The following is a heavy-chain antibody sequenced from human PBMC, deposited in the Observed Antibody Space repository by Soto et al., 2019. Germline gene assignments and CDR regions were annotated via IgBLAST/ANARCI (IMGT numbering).Heavy chain of an antibody. CDR3: ATQRGYYDSSGYSL. V-gene: IGHV1-24*01. D-gene: IGHD3-22*01. Sequence: ASVKVSCKVSGYTLTGLSMHWVRQAPGKGLEWMGGFDPEDGETIYAQKFQGRVTMTEDTSTDTAYMELSSLRSEDTAVYYCATQRGYYDSSGYSLWGQGTMVTVSS. CDR2: FDPEDGET. J-gene: IGHJ3*01. CDR1: GYTLTGLS.